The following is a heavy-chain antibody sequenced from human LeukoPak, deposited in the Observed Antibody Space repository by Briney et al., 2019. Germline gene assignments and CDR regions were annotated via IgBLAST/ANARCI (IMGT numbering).Heavy chain of an antibody. V-gene: IGHV1-18*01. CDR3: ARDSPVGHIVVVTAPSDAFDT. D-gene: IGHD2-21*02. CDR2: ISAYNGNT. J-gene: IGHJ3*02. CDR1: GYTFASYG. Sequence: GASVKVSCKASGYTFASYGISWVRQAPGQGLEWMGWISAYNGNTNYAQKLQGRVTMTTDTSTSTAYMELRSLRSDDTAVYYCARDSPVGHIVVVTAPSDAFDTWGQGTMVTVSS.